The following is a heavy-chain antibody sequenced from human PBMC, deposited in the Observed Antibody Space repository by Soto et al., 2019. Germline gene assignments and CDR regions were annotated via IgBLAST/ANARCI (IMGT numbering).Heavy chain of an antibody. J-gene: IGHJ6*02. CDR1: GFIFSSYY. D-gene: IGHD6-25*01. CDR3: VRVWRLVGRYGMDV. CDR2: ISGGSAYI. Sequence: GGSLILSCVGPGFIFSSYYMNWVRQAPGKGLEWVSSISGGSAYIYYADSVKGRFTISRDNAKNSLYLEMNSLRVEDTAVYYCVRVWRLVGRYGMDVWGQGTTVTVSS. V-gene: IGHV3-21*01.